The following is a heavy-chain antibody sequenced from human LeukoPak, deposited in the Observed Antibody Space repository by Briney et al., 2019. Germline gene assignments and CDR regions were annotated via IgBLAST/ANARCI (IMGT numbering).Heavy chain of an antibody. J-gene: IGHJ4*02. CDR3: ARGASGCSSTSCSFDY. Sequence: PSETLSLTCAVYGVSFTGYYWSWIRQPPGKGLEWIREINHSGSTNYNPSLKSRVTISVDTSKNQFSLKLSPVTAADTAVYFCARGASGCSSTSCSFDYWGQGTLVTVSS. D-gene: IGHD2-2*01. CDR2: INHSGST. CDR1: GVSFTGYY. V-gene: IGHV4-34*01.